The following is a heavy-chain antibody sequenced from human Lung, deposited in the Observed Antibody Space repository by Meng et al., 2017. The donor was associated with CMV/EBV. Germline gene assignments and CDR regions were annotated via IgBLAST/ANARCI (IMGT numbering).Heavy chain of an antibody. Sequence: HGRQQGRCPGLVKPSRALSLTCTVAWGSISSGDYYCSWIRQPPGKGLEWIGYIDYTGSTYSNPSLKSRVIISVDTSKNQFSLKLNSVTAADTAVYYCARVGGCSGGGCYHRLFDYWGQGTLVTVSS. CDR1: WGSISSGDYY. CDR2: IDYTGST. CDR3: ARVGGCSGGGCYHRLFDY. D-gene: IGHD2-15*01. J-gene: IGHJ4*02. V-gene: IGHV4-30-4*01.